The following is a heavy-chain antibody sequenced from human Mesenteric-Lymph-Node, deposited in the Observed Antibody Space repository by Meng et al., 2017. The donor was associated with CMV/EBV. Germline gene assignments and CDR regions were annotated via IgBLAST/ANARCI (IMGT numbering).Heavy chain of an antibody. Sequence: EVQLLESGGGWVQAGVSLRVSCAASGFTFNTYDMTWVRQAPGKGLEWVSTISASGGSRYYADSVQGRFSASRDNYKNTLYLQMNSLRAEDTAVYYCAKDPEGYWGQGTLVTVSS. CDR2: ISASGGSR. V-gene: IGHV3-23*01. CDR1: GFTFNTYD. CDR3: AKDPEGY. J-gene: IGHJ4*02.